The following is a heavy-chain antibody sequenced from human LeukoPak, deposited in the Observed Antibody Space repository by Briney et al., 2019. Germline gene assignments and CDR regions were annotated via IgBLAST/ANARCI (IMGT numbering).Heavy chain of an antibody. V-gene: IGHV4-38-2*02. J-gene: IGHJ3*01. Sequence: SETLSLTCTVSGYSISTGYYWGWIRQPPGKGLEWIGSIYHTENTYYNPSLKSRVTISVDTSNNQFSLNLRHVTAADTAVYYCARDQRSGTLVAFDVWGQGTMVTVSS. CDR2: IYHTENT. CDR1: GYSISTGYY. CDR3: ARDQRSGTLVAFDV. D-gene: IGHD1-1*01.